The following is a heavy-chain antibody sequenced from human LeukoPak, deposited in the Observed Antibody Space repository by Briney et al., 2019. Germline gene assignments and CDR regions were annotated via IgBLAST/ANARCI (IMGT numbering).Heavy chain of an antibody. CDR2: ISGSGGST. J-gene: IGHJ3*02. V-gene: IGHV3-23*01. CDR3: ASRDSSGYSPDAFDI. D-gene: IGHD3-22*01. CDR1: GFTFSSYA. Sequence: GGSLRLSCAASGFTFSSYAMSWVRQAPGKGLEWVSGISGSGGSTYYADSVKGRFTISRDNSKNTLYLQMNSLRAEDTAVYYYASRDSSGYSPDAFDIWGQGTMVTVSS.